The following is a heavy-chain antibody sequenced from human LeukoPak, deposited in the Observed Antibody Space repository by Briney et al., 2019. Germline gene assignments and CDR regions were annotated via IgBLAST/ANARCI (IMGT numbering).Heavy chain of an antibody. CDR3: AKFSGVGDSSGYPQYFQH. CDR1: GFTFSRYS. J-gene: IGHJ1*01. Sequence: GSLRLSCAASGFTFSRYSIGWVRQAPGEGLELGSAISGSGGSTYYADSVKGRFTISRDNSKNTLYLQMNSLRAEDTAVYYCAKFSGVGDSSGYPQYFQHWGQGTLVTVSS. CDR2: ISGSGGST. V-gene: IGHV3-23*01. D-gene: IGHD3-22*01.